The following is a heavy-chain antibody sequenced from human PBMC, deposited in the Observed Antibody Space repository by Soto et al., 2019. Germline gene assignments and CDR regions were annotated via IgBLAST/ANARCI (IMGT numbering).Heavy chain of an antibody. V-gene: IGHV3-49*03. Sequence: PGGSLRLSCTTSGFTFGDYAMSWFRQAPGKGLEWIGYIRSNTYGGTTEYAASVKGRFTISRDDSKRVAHLQMNNLETEDTAMYFCGRRKYFDYWGKGTLVTVCS. CDR1: GFTFGDYA. CDR3: GRRKYFDY. D-gene: IGHD6-6*01. CDR2: IRSNTYGGTT. J-gene: IGHJ4*02.